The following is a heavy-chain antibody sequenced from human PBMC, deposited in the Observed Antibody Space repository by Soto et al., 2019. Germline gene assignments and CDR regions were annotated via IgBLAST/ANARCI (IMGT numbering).Heavy chain of an antibody. D-gene: IGHD3-16*01. CDR2: IYYSGST. CDR1: VGSISSYY. Sequence: PSETLCITCTVCVGSISSYYWSWIRQPPGKGLEWIGYIYYSGSTNYNPSLKSRVTISVDTSKNQFSLKLSSVTAADTAVYYCAGGETRDYVAFDSWGKGTMVTVS. CDR3: AGGETRDYVAFDS. J-gene: IGHJ3*02. V-gene: IGHV4-59*01.